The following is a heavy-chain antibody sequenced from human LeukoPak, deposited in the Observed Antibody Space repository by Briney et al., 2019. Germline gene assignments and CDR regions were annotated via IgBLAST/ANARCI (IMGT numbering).Heavy chain of an antibody. CDR1: GGTFSSYA. J-gene: IGHJ4*02. D-gene: IGHD5-18*01. V-gene: IGHV1-69*13. CDR3: ARDRGDLGDTAMVTQSFDY. CDR2: IIPIFGTA. Sequence: ASVKVSCKASGGTFSSYAISWVRQAPGQGLEWMGGIIPIFGTANYAQKFQGRVTITADESTSTAYMELSRLRSDDTAVYYCARDRGDLGDTAMVTQSFDYWGQGTLVTVSS.